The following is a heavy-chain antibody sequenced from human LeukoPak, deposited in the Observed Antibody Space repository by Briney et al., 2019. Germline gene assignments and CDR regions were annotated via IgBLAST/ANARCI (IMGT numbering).Heavy chain of an antibody. V-gene: IGHV3-30*18. CDR1: GFMFSAYG. J-gene: IGHJ4*02. CDR2: ISSDGSHK. D-gene: IGHD2-15*01. CDR3: AKDGDCGGGGCFPNNFNY. Sequence: GGSLRLSCAPSGFMFSAYGMHWVRQAPGKGLEWVAFISSDGSHKNYADSVKGRFTMSRDNSKNTLYLEMNSLRSEDTAVYYCAKDGDCGGGGCFPNNFNYWGQGTLVTVSS.